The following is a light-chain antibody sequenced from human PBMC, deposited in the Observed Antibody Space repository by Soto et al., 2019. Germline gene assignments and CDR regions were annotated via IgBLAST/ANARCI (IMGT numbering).Light chain of an antibody. CDR2: GVS. CDR3: QHYNGCPPGVT. J-gene: IGKJ3*01. Sequence: EIVMTQSPATLSVSPGERATLSCRTSQSVSSNLAWYQQKPGQAPRLLIYGVSTRATGIPARFSGSGSGTEFTLTISSLQSEDFAIYYCQHYNGCPPGVTFGPGTKVDLK. CDR1: QSVSSN. V-gene: IGKV3-15*01.